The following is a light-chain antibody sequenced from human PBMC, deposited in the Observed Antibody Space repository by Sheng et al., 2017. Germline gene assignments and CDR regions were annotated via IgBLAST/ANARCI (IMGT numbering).Light chain of an antibody. CDR2: TVS. CDR3: HKYNSAPWT. Sequence: DMQMTQSPSSLSASVGDRVTITCRASKDISNYLAWYQQKPGRAPKLLISTVSTLQSGVPXRFSGSGSGTDFTLTISSLQPEDVATYFCHKYNSAPWTFGQGTKVEIK. CDR1: KDISNY. V-gene: IGKV1-27*01. J-gene: IGKJ1*01.